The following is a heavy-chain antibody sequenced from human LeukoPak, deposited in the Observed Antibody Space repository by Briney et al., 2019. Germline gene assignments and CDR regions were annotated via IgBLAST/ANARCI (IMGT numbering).Heavy chain of an antibody. CDR1: GFTFSSYA. Sequence: GGSLRLSCAASGFTFSSYAMHWVRQAPGKGLEWVAVISYGGSNKYYADSVKGRFTISRDNSKNTLYLQMNSLRAEDTAVYYCAKPMVRGVIFHYWGQGTLVTVSS. D-gene: IGHD3-10*01. J-gene: IGHJ4*02. CDR2: ISYGGSNK. CDR3: AKPMVRGVIFHY. V-gene: IGHV3-30-3*02.